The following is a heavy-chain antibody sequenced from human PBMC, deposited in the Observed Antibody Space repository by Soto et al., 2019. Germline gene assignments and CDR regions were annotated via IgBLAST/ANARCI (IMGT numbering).Heavy chain of an antibody. D-gene: IGHD2-15*01. V-gene: IGHV3-11*01. Sequence: GGSLRLSCAASGFTFSDYYMSWIRQAPGKGLEWVSYISSSGSTIYYADSVKGRFTISRDNAKNSLYLQMNSLRAEDTAVYYCARDAGYCSGGSCPSHYYYYMDVWGKGTTVTVSS. CDR3: ARDAGYCSGGSCPSHYYYYMDV. J-gene: IGHJ6*03. CDR2: ISSSGSTI. CDR1: GFTFSDYY.